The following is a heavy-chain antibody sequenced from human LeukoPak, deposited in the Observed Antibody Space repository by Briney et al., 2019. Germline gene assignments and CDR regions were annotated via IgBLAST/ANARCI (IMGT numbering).Heavy chain of an antibody. CDR3: ARDWEYSSINWFDP. V-gene: IGHV1-2*02. CDR2: IYPNSGGT. J-gene: IGHJ5*02. Sequence: ASVKVSCKASGYTFTDYYMHWVRQAPGQGLEWMGWIYPNSGGTNYAQKFQGRVTMTRDTSISTAYMELSRLRSDDTAVYYCARDWEYSSINWFDPWGQGTLVTVSS. D-gene: IGHD6-6*01. CDR1: GYTFTDYY.